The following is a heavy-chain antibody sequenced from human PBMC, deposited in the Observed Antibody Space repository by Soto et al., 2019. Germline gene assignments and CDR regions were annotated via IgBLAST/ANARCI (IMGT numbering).Heavy chain of an antibody. Sequence: QVQLVQSGAEVKKPGSSVKVSCKASGGTFSSYTISWVRQAPGQGLEWMGRSSPILGIANYAQKFQGRVTITADKSTSTAYMELSSLRSEDTAVYYCARVLYSGYLDYWGQGTLVTVSS. V-gene: IGHV1-69*02. CDR2: SSPILGIA. J-gene: IGHJ4*02. D-gene: IGHD1-26*01. CDR1: GGTFSSYT. CDR3: ARVLYSGYLDY.